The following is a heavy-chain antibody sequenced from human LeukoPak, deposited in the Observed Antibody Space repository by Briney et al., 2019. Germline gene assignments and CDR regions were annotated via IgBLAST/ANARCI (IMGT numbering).Heavy chain of an antibody. Sequence: GESLEISCKGSGYSFTSYWIGWVRQMPGKGLEWMGIIYPGDSDTRYSPSFQGQVTISADKSISTAYLQWSSLKASDTAMYYCARGPDCGGDCYYPDYWGQGTLVTVSS. J-gene: IGHJ4*02. CDR1: GYSFTSYW. V-gene: IGHV5-51*01. CDR2: IYPGDSDT. D-gene: IGHD2-21*02. CDR3: ARGPDCGGDCYYPDY.